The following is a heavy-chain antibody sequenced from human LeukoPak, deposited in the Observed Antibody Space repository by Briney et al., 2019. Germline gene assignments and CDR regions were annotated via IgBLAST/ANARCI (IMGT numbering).Heavy chain of an antibody. CDR3: ARPDYYDSSGYPAPFDY. CDR1: GFTFSSYS. CDR2: ISSSSSYI. J-gene: IGHJ4*02. D-gene: IGHD3-22*01. V-gene: IGHV3-21*01. Sequence: GGSLRLSCAASGFTFSSYSMNWVRQAPGKGLEWVSSISSSSSYIYYADSVKGRFTISRDNAKNSLYLQMNSLRAEDTAVYYCARPDYYDSSGYPAPFDYWGQGTLVTVSS.